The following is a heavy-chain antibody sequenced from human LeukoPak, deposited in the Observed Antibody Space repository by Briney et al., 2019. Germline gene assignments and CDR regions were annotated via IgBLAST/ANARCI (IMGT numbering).Heavy chain of an antibody. CDR1: GGSISSGYYY. Sequence: PSETLSLTCTVSGGSISSGYYYWSWIRQPAGKGLEWIGRMYTSGSTEYNPSLNSRVTISVDTSKNQFSLKLSSVTAADTAVYYCTRSRERYCTSGSCYIDLQARRGQGTLVTVSS. CDR2: MYTSGST. V-gene: IGHV4-61*02. D-gene: IGHD2-2*02. J-gene: IGHJ4*02. CDR3: TRSRERYCTSGSCYIDLQAR.